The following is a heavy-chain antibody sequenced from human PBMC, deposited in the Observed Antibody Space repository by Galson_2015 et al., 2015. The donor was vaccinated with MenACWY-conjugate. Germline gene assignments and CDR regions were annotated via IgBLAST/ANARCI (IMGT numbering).Heavy chain of an antibody. CDR1: GLTFSSYA. CDR2: ISGSGDGT. D-gene: IGHD4-23*01. CDR3: AKGGGGVAGNRVFDD. V-gene: IGHV3-23*01. Sequence: SLRLSCAASGLTFSSYAMSWVRQAPGKGLEWVSAISGSGDGTYYAGSVKGRFITSRDNSKNTVYLQMSSLRAEDAALYYCAKGGGGVAGNRVFDDWGQGTLVTVSS. J-gene: IGHJ4*02.